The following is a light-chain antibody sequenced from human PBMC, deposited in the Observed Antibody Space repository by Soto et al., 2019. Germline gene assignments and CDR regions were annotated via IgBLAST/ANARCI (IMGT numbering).Light chain of an antibody. CDR2: GAS. Sequence: EIVMTQSPATLSVSPGERATLSCRASQTVYSNLAWYQQKPGQAPRLLIYGASTRATGIPARFSGSGSGTEFTLTISSLQSEDFAVYYCQQYNDWPWTFGQGDQGGYQ. J-gene: IGKJ1*01. CDR3: QQYNDWPWT. V-gene: IGKV3-15*01. CDR1: QTVYSN.